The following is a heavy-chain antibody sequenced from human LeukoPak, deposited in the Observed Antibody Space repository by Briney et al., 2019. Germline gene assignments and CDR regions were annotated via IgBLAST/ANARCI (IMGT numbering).Heavy chain of an antibody. V-gene: IGHV1-46*01. J-gene: IGHJ6*03. D-gene: IGHD5-12*01. CDR3: ARGHSGYDYYYYYYVDV. Sequence: ASVKVSCKASGYTFTSYYMHWVRQAPGQGPEWMGIINPSGDSTSYAQKFQGRVTMTRDMSTSTVYMELSSLRSEDTAVYYCARGHSGYDYYYYYYVDVWGKGTTVTVSS. CDR1: GYTFTSYY. CDR2: INPSGDST.